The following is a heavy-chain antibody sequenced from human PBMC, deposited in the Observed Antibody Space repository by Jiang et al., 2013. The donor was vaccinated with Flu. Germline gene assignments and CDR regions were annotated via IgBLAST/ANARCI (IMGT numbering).Heavy chain of an antibody. J-gene: IGHJ4*02. D-gene: IGHD6-6*01. CDR3: ARMGLSSSAFDY. CDR1: GGSFSGYY. V-gene: IGHV4-34*01. CDR2: INHSGST. Sequence: SLTCAVYGGSFSGYYWSWIRQPPGKGLEWIGEINHSGSTNYNPSLKSRVTISVDTSKNQFSLKLSSVTAADTAVYYCARMGLSSSAFDYWGQGTLVTVSS.